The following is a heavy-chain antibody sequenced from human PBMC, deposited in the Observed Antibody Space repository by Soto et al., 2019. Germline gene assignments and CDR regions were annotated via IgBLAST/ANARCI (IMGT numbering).Heavy chain of an antibody. Sequence: EVQLLESGGGLVQPGGSLRLSCAASGFTFSSYAMSWVRQAPGKGLEWVSAISGSGGSTYYADSVKGRFTISRDNSKNTLDLQMNSLRAEDTGVYYCATEGHQLGGGYFDYWGQGTLVTVSS. CDR2: ISGSGGST. J-gene: IGHJ4*02. CDR3: ATEGHQLGGGYFDY. V-gene: IGHV3-23*01. D-gene: IGHD6-13*01. CDR1: GFTFSSYA.